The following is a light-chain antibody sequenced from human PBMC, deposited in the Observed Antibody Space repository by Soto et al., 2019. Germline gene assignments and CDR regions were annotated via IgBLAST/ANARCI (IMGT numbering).Light chain of an antibody. V-gene: IGKV3-20*01. CDR3: HQYGRSHLT. Sequence: IVFTHSPFTLSLSPGERATLSCRASQSFSSIYLAWYQQKPGQAPRLLIYGASSRATGIPDRFSGSGSGKDFPITISRLEPEDFEVYHRHQYGRSHLTLGPGNQVDIK. CDR2: GAS. CDR1: QSFSSIY. J-gene: IGKJ3*01.